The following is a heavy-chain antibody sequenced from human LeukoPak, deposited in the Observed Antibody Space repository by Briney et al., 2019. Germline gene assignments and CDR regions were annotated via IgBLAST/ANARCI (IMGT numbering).Heavy chain of an antibody. CDR3: ARGSFDGYSYGTYYFDY. D-gene: IGHD5-18*01. V-gene: IGHV3-21*01. J-gene: IGHJ4*02. CDR1: GFTFSSYS. CDR2: ISSSSSYI. Sequence: GGSLRLSCAASGFTFSSYSMNWVRQAPGKGLEWVSSISSSSSYIYYADSVEGRFTISRDNAKNSLYLQMNSLRAEDTAVYYCARGSFDGYSYGTYYFDYWGQGTLVTVSS.